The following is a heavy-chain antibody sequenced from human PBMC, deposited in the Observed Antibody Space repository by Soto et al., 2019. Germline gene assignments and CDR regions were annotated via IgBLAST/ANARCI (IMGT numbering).Heavy chain of an antibody. V-gene: IGHV4-30-4*01. CDR1: GGSISSGDYY. CDR2: IYYSGST. Sequence: QVQLQESGPGLVKPSQTLSLTCTVSGGSISSGDYYWSWIRQPPGKGLEWIGYIYYSGSTYYNPSLRRRVTRSVDTSKNQFSLKLSSVTAADTAVYYCARAGDVDTAIPYGMDVWGQGTTVTVSS. CDR3: ARAGDVDTAIPYGMDV. D-gene: IGHD5-18*01. J-gene: IGHJ6*02.